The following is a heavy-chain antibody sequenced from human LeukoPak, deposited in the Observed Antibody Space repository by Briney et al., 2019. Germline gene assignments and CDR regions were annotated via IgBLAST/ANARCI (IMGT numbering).Heavy chain of an antibody. V-gene: IGHV4-38-2*02. D-gene: IGHD3-16*01. Sequence: SETLSLTCTVSGYSISSGYYWGWIRRPPGKGREWIGSNHSGSTNYNPSLKSRVTISLDTSKNQFSLKVKSVTAADTAVYYCARVRRFGAGQDYWGQGTLVTFSS. CDR3: ARVRRFGAGQDY. CDR2: NHSGST. J-gene: IGHJ4*02. CDR1: GYSISSGYY.